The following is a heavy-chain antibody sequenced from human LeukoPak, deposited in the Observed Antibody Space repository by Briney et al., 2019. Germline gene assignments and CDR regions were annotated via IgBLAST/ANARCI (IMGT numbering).Heavy chain of an antibody. CDR1: GYTFTSYY. V-gene: IGHV1-46*01. CDR3: ARDIVEMATIGYFDY. CDR2: INPSGGST. J-gene: IGHJ4*02. D-gene: IGHD5-24*01. Sequence: GASVKVSCKASGYTFTSYYMHWVRQAPGQGLEWMGIINPSGGSTSYAQKFQGRVTTTRDMSTSTVYMELSSLRSEDTAVYYCARDIVEMATIGYFDYWGQGTLVTVSS.